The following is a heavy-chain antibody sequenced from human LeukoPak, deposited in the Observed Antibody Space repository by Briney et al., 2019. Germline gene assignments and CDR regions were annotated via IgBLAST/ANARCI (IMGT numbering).Heavy chain of an antibody. J-gene: IGHJ4*02. Sequence: GGSLRLSCAASGFTFSSYGMSWVRQAPGKGLEWLSYISGSGSTIYYADSVKGRFTISRDNAKRSLYLQMNSLRAGDTAVYYCASYIVGPTLDYWGQGTLVTVSS. CDR3: ASYIVGPTLDY. CDR2: ISGSGSTI. CDR1: GFTFSSYG. V-gene: IGHV3-48*04. D-gene: IGHD1-26*01.